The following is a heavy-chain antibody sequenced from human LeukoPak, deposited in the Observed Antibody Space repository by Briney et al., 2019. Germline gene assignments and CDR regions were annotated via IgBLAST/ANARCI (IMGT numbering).Heavy chain of an antibody. Sequence: ASVKVSCKASGYTFTSYGISWVRQAPGQGLEWMGWISGDNGDTNYAQKLQGRVTMTTDTSTSTAYMELRSLRYDDTAVYYCARDRYGVRSGSCDYWGQGTLVTVSS. CDR3: ARDRYGVRSGSCDY. CDR2: ISGDNGDT. D-gene: IGHD1-26*01. J-gene: IGHJ4*02. V-gene: IGHV1-18*01. CDR1: GYTFTSYG.